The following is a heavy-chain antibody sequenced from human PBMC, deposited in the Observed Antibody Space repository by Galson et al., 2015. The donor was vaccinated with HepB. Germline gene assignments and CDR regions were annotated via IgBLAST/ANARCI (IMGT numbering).Heavy chain of an antibody. CDR1: GFTFSSYA. J-gene: IGHJ6*02. CDR2: ISGSGGST. CDR3: AKVRNYYYYGMDV. Sequence: SLRLSCAASGFTFSSYAMSWVRQAPGKGLEWVSAISGSGGSTYYADSVKGRFTISRDNSKNTLYLQMNSLRAEDTAVYYCAKVRNYYYYGMDVWGQGTTVTVSS. V-gene: IGHV3-23*01.